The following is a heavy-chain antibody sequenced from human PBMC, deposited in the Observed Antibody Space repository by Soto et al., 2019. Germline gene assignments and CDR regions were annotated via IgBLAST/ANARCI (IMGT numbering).Heavy chain of an antibody. D-gene: IGHD3-3*01. CDR2: TNPSGGST. CDR1: GYTFTSYY. Sequence: ASVKVSCKASGYTFTSYYMHWVRQAPGQGLEWMGITNPSGGSTSYAQKFQGRVTMTRDTSTSTVYMELSSLRSEDTAVYYCARPNYDFWSGYYYFDYWGQGTLVTVSS. V-gene: IGHV1-46*01. J-gene: IGHJ4*02. CDR3: ARPNYDFWSGYYYFDY.